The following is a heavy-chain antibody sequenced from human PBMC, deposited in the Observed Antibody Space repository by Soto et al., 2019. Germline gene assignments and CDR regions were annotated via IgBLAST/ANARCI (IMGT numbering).Heavy chain of an antibody. CDR3: ARRYGDCFDY. D-gene: IGHD4-17*01. CDR1: GGSSSSYY. CDR2: IYYSGST. Sequence: LETLSLTCTVSGGSSSSYYWSWIRQPPGKGLEWIGYIYYSGSTNYNPSLKSRVTISVDTSKNQFSLKLSSVTAADTAVYYCARRYGDCFDYWGQGTLVTVSS. V-gene: IGHV4-59*08. J-gene: IGHJ4*02.